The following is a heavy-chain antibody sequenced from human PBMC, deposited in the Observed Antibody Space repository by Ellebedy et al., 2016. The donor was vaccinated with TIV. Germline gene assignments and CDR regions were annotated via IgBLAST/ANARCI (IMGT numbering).Heavy chain of an antibody. CDR2: ISGSSLTK. CDR3: ARDMAWGNERMNDAFDI. V-gene: IGHV3-48*04. CDR1: GFTFSPYS. J-gene: IGHJ3*02. D-gene: IGHD7-27*01. Sequence: GESLKISCAASGFTFSPYSMNWVRQAPGKGLEWVSYISGSSLTKFYADSVKGRFTISRDNAGSSLYLQMDSLRVEDTAVYYCARDMAWGNERMNDAFDIWGQGTTVIVSS.